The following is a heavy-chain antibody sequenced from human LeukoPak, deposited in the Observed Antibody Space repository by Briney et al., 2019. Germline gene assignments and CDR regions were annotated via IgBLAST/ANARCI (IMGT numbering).Heavy chain of an antibody. CDR3: ASYIVAPARRRGYFDY. V-gene: IGHV1-2*02. J-gene: IGHJ4*02. CDR2: INPNSGGT. CDR1: GYTFTGYY. Sequence: ASVKVSCKASGYTFTGYYMHWVRQAPGQGLEWMGWINPNSGGTNYAQKFQGRVTMTRDTSISTAYMELSRLRSDDTAVYYCASYIVAPARRRGYFDYWGQGTLVTVSS. D-gene: IGHD2-21*01.